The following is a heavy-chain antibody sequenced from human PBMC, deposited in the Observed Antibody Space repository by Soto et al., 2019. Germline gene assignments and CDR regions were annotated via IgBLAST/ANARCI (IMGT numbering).Heavy chain of an antibody. V-gene: IGHV1-69*13. Sequence: ASVKVSCKASGGTFSSYAISWVRQAPGQGLEWMGGIIPIFGTANYAQKFQGRVTITADESTSTACMELSSLRSEDTAVYYCSDYYGSGSLAFDIWGQGTMVTVSS. D-gene: IGHD3-10*01. CDR3: SDYYGSGSLAFDI. J-gene: IGHJ3*02. CDR1: GGTFSSYA. CDR2: IIPIFGTA.